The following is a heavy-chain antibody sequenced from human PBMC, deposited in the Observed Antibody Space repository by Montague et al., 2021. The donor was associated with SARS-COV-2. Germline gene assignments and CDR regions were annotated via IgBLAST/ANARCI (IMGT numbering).Heavy chain of an antibody. CDR1: GFSLSTSGMC. Sequence: PALVKPTQTLTLTCTFSGFSLSTSGMCVSWIRQPPGKALEWLARIDWDDDKYYSTSLKTRLTISKDTSKNQVVLTMTNMDPVDTATYYCARTYYDILTGRKYGIDVWGQGTTVTVSS. J-gene: IGHJ6*02. CDR3: ARTYYDILTGRKYGIDV. D-gene: IGHD3-9*01. V-gene: IGHV2-70*11. CDR2: IDWDDDK.